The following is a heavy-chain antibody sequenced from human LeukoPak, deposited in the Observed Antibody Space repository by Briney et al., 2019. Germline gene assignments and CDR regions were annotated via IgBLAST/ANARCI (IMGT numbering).Heavy chain of an antibody. CDR2: ISYSGDNT. CDR1: GFTFSNFA. V-gene: IGHV3-23*01. J-gene: IGHJ4*02. Sequence: PGGSLRLSCAASGFTFSNFAMNWVRQAPGKGLEWVSSISYSGDNTYYADSVKGRFTISRDNSNNTLYLQMNSLRAEDTAIYYCAKGPIAVAGKVDYWGQGTLVTVSS. D-gene: IGHD6-19*01. CDR3: AKGPIAVAGKVDY.